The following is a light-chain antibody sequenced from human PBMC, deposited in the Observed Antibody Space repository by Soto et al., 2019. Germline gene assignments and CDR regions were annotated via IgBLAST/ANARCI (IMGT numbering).Light chain of an antibody. CDR2: AAS. J-gene: IGKJ1*01. CDR1: RDVGSD. Sequence: QMTQSSSSLSASVVEKIIITCLASRDVGSDVSWYQQKPGQAPKLLIYAASNLYTGVPSRFSGSRSGTEFTLTISSLQPEDFASYYCLQDYGDSWTFGQGTKVDI. CDR3: LQDYGDSWT. V-gene: IGKV1-6*01.